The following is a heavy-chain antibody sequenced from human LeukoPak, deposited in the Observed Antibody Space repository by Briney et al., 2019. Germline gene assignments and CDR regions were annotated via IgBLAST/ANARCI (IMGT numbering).Heavy chain of an antibody. D-gene: IGHD6-19*01. CDR3: ARARTMYSSGWYQVVNFDY. V-gene: IGHV3-21*01. Sequence: GGSLRLSCAASGFTFSSYSMNWVRQAPGKGLEWVSSISSSSSYINYADSVKGRFTISRDNAENSLYLQMNSLRAEDTAVYYCARARTMYSSGWYQVVNFDYWGQGTLVTVSS. CDR1: GFTFSSYS. CDR2: ISSSSSYI. J-gene: IGHJ4*02.